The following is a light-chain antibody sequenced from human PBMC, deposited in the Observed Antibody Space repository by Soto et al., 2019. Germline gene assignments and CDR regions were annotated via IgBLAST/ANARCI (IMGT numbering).Light chain of an antibody. J-gene: IGKJ4*01. Sequence: EIVLTQSPAILSLSPGEKATLSCRASQSVSGSLGWYQQKPGQAPRLIIYDASVRATGILARFSGSGSGTDFTLTISSLEPEDFAVYYCQEGTYWPAFGGGTKVEIK. CDR2: DAS. CDR1: QSVSGS. V-gene: IGKV3-11*01. CDR3: QEGTYWPA.